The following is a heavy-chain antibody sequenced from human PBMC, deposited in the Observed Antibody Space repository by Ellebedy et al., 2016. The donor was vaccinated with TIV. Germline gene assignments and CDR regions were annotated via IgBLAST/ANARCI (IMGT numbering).Heavy chain of an antibody. D-gene: IGHD3-3*01. CDR1: GGSISSYY. V-gene: IGHV4-59*01. CDR3: ARALLGGYYNWDAFDI. J-gene: IGHJ3*02. Sequence: GSLRLSXTVSGGSISSYYWSWIRQPPGKGLEWIGYIYYSGSTNYNPSLKSRVTISVDTSKNQFSLKLSSVTAADTAVYYCARALLGGYYNWDAFDIWGQGTMVTVSS. CDR2: IYYSGST.